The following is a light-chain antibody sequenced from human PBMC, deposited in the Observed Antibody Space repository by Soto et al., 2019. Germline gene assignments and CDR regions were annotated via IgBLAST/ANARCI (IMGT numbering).Light chain of an antibody. CDR2: GAS. Sequence: SVFTKKTATLSLSPGERSTLSFKSSQSVSSNYLAWYQHRPGQAPRLLIYGASTGATGIPARFSGSGSGTEFTLTISSLQSEDCAVYYCQQRSNWPGTFGQATKL. CDR1: QSVSSNY. J-gene: IGKJ1*01. V-gene: IGKV3D-20*02. CDR3: QQRSNWPGT.